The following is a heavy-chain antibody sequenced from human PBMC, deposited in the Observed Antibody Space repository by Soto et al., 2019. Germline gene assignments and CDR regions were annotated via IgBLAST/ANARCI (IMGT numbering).Heavy chain of an antibody. CDR3: ARHEGSGWSRRVHRIDY. CDR1: GYSFTSYW. V-gene: IGHV5-51*01. J-gene: IGHJ4*02. CDR2: IYPGDSDT. D-gene: IGHD6-19*01. Sequence: GESLKISCKGSGYSFTSYWIGWVRQMPGKGLEWMGIIYPGDSDTRYSPSFQGQVTISADKSISTAYLQWSSLKASDTAMYYCARHEGSGWSRRVHRIDYWGQGTLVTVSS.